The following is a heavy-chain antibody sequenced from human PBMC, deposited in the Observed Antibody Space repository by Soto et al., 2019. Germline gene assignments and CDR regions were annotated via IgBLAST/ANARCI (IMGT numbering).Heavy chain of an antibody. CDR2: TYYRSKWYN. D-gene: IGHD2-21*02. Sequence: SQTLSLTCAISGDSVSSNSAAWNWIRQSPSRGLEWLGRTYYRSKWYNDYAVSVKSRITINPDTSKNQFSLQLNSVTPEDTAVYYCARVRRVGGGDPNYYYYYGMDVWGQGTTVTVSS. V-gene: IGHV6-1*01. CDR1: GDSVSSNSAA. CDR3: ARVRRVGGGDPNYYYYYGMDV. J-gene: IGHJ6*02.